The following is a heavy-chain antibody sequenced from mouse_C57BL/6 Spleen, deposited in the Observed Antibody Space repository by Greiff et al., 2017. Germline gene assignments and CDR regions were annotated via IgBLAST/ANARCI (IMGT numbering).Heavy chain of an antibody. J-gene: IGHJ1*03. Sequence: QVQLQQPGAELVMPGASVKLSCKASGYTFTSYWMHWVKQRPGQGLEWIGEIDPSDSYTNYNQKFKGKSTLTVDKSSSTAYMQLSSLTSEDSAVYYCARCITTVVPWYFDVWGTGTTVTVSS. V-gene: IGHV1-69*01. D-gene: IGHD1-1*01. CDR3: ARCITTVVPWYFDV. CDR1: GYTFTSYW. CDR2: IDPSDSYT.